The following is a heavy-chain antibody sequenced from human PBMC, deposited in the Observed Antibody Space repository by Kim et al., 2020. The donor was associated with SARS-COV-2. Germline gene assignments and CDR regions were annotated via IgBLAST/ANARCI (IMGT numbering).Heavy chain of an antibody. V-gene: IGHV4-39*01. D-gene: IGHD5-18*01. Sequence: PSVASLVTRSVDTSKNQFSLKLSSVTPADTAVYYCARHRATGYSYGYFDYWGQGTLVTVSS. J-gene: IGHJ4*02. CDR3: ARHRATGYSYGYFDY.